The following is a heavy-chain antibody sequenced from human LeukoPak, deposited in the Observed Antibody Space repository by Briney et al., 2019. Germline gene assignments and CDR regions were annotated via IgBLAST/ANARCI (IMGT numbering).Heavy chain of an antibody. Sequence: GGSLRLSCAASGFTFSSYWMSWVRQAPGKGLEWVANIKQDGSEKYYVDSVKGRFTISRDNAKNSLYLQMNSLRAEDTAVYYCARVEMGFIVYYMDVWGKGTTVTVSS. CDR1: GFTFSSYW. CDR2: IKQDGSEK. D-gene: IGHD3-10*01. CDR3: ARVEMGFIVYYMDV. J-gene: IGHJ6*03. V-gene: IGHV3-7*01.